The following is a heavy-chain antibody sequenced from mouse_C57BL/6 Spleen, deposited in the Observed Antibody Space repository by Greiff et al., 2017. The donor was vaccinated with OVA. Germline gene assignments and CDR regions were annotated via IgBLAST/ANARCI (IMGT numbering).Heavy chain of an antibody. Sequence: EVKLMESGPELVKPGASVKISCKASGYSFTDYNMNWVKQSNGKSLEWIGVINPNYGTTSYNQKFKGKATLTVDQSSSTAYMQLNSLTSEDSAVYYCARSFYDGYYEDYAMDYWGQGTSVTVSS. J-gene: IGHJ4*01. CDR2: INPNYGTT. CDR3: ARSFYDGYYEDYAMDY. D-gene: IGHD2-3*01. V-gene: IGHV1-39*01. CDR1: GYSFTDYN.